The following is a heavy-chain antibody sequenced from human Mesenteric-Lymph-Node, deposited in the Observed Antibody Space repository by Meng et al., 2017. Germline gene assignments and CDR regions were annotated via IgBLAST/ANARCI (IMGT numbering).Heavy chain of an antibody. CDR3: AGDRRGVATVDY. J-gene: IGHJ4*02. Sequence: QVQPQESGRGLVKPSQTLFLTCTVAGGSISSGDYYWSWIRQPPGKGLEWNGYIYSSGSTYYTPSLKSRITLSVDTSKNQFSLRLTSVTAADTAVYYCAGDRRGVATVDYWGQGTLVTVSS. V-gene: IGHV4-30-4*01. CDR1: GGSISSGDYY. CDR2: IYSSGST. D-gene: IGHD5-12*01.